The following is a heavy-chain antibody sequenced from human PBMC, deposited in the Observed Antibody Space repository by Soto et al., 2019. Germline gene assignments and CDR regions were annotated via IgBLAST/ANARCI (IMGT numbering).Heavy chain of an antibody. CDR2: IIPIFGAA. CDR1: ADSFMGYA. CDR3: ASAGYYGSGSYYSHPGYYYGMGV. Sequence: SPKLCCKSSADSFMGYAVSWWIQTTRKGLEWMGGIIPIFGAANYAQKFQGRVTITADKSTSTAYLELSSLRSEDTAVYYCASAGYYGSGSYYSHPGYYYGMGVRGQGTTGTLPS. V-gene: IGHV1-69*06. J-gene: IGHJ6*02. D-gene: IGHD3-10*01.